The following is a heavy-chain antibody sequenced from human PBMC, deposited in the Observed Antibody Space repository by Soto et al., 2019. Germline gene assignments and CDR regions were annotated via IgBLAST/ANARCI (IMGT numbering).Heavy chain of an antibody. D-gene: IGHD1-26*01. J-gene: IGHJ5*02. Sequence: QVQLVESGGGVVQPGRSLRLSCAASGFTFSSYGMHWVRQAPGKGLEWVAVIWYDGSNKYYADSVKGRFTISRDNSKNTLYLQMNSLRAEDTAVYYCARDLVSGSYVMGWFDTWGQGTLVTVSS. CDR3: ARDLVSGSYVMGWFDT. V-gene: IGHV3-33*01. CDR1: GFTFSSYG. CDR2: IWYDGSNK.